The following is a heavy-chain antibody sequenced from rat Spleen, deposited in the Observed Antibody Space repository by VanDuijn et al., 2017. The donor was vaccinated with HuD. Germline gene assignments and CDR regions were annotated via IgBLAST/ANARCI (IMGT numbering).Heavy chain of an antibody. J-gene: IGHJ2*01. CDR3: ARETGYNSYFDY. CDR2: ISSGAGNT. D-gene: IGHD1-4*01. V-gene: IGHV5S13*01. Sequence: EVQLVESDGGLVQPGRSLKLFCTASGLSFSNYGMAWVRQAPTKDLEWVASISSGAGNTYYRDSVKGRFPISRDNAKNTLYLQMDSLRSEDTATYYCARETGYNSYFDYWGQGVLVTVSS. CDR1: GLSFSNYG.